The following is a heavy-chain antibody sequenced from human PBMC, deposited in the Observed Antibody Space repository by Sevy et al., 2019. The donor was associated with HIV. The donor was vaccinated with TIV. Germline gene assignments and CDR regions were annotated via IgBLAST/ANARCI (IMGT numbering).Heavy chain of an antibody. D-gene: IGHD5-12*01. CDR3: VRVDIVATAPYYYGMDV. V-gene: IGHV3-11*01. CDR2: ISSSGSTI. CDR1: GFTFSDYY. Sequence: GGSLRLSCAASGFTFSDYYMSWIRQAPGKGLEWVSYISSSGSTIYYADSVKGRFTISRDNAKNSLYLQMNSLRAEDTAVYYCVRVDIVATAPYYYGMDVWGQGTTVTVSS. J-gene: IGHJ6*02.